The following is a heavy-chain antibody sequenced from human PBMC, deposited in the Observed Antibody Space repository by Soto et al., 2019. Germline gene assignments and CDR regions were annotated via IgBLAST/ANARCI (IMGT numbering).Heavy chain of an antibody. CDR2: SGNKAKRYTT. D-gene: IGHD3-10*01. CDR3: TLDMAGSDCGMDV. Sequence: GGSLRLSCAGSGFTFSDHYMDWVRQAPGKGLEWVGRSGNKAKRYTTEYAASVKGRFIISRDDSKNSLYLQMNSLKTEDTAVYYCTLDMAGSDCGMDVWGQGTKVTV. J-gene: IGHJ6*02. V-gene: IGHV3-72*01. CDR1: GFTFSDHY.